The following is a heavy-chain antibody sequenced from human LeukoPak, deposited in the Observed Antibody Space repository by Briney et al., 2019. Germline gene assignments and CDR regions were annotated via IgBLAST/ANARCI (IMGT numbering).Heavy chain of an antibody. D-gene: IGHD3-10*01. V-gene: IGHV1-2*02. CDR2: INPNSGGT. Sequence: ALVKVSCKASGYTFTGYYMHWVRQAPGQGLEWMGWINPNSGGTNYAQKFQGRVTMTRDTSISTAYMEPSRLRSDDTAVYYCARDPHYYGSGSYYYYYYMDVWGKGTTVTISS. CDR1: GYTFTGYY. J-gene: IGHJ6*03. CDR3: ARDPHYYGSGSYYYYYYMDV.